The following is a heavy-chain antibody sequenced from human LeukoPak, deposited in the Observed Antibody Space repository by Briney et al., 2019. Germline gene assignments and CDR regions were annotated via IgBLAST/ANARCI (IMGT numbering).Heavy chain of an antibody. CDR3: AKDVNLVVPAACDH. CDR1: GFTFSSYA. CDR2: ISGSGGST. Sequence: GGSLRLSCAASGFTFSSYAMSWVRRAPGKGLEWVSAISGSGGSTYYADSVKGRFTISRDNSKNTLYLQMNGLRAEDTAVYYCAKDVNLVVPAACDHGGEGTLVTVAA. V-gene: IGHV3-23*01. D-gene: IGHD2-2*01. J-gene: IGHJ4*02.